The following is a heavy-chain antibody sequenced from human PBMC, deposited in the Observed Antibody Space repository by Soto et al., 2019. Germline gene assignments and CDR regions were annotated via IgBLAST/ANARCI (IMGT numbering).Heavy chain of an antibody. V-gene: IGHV3-30*18. J-gene: IGHJ6*02. CDR3: AKDLWSYQVLYYGMDV. CDR1: GFTFSSYG. D-gene: IGHD3-10*01. CDR2: ISYDGSNK. Sequence: GGSLRLSCAASGFTFSSYGMHWVRQAPGKGLEWVAVISYDGSNKYYADSVKGRFTISRDNSKNTLYLQMNSLRAEDTAVYYCAKDLWSYQVLYYGMDVWGQGTTVTVSS.